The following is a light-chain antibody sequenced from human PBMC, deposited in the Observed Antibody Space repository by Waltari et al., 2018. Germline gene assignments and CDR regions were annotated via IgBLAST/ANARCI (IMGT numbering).Light chain of an antibody. V-gene: IGLV2-14*03. CDR1: SSDVGGYNY. CDR2: DVR. Sequence: SALTQPASVSGSPGQSITISCTGTSSDVGGYNYVSWSQPHPGKVPKLIIFDVRKRPSGVSNRFSGSKSGNTASLTVSGLQTEDEADYYCSSFTTSSTVVFGGGTKLTVL. J-gene: IGLJ2*01. CDR3: SSFTTSSTVV.